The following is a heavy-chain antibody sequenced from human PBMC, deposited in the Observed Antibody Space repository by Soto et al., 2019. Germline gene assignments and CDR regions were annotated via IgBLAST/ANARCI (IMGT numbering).Heavy chain of an antibody. CDR1: GFTFDDYA. Sequence: EVQLVESGGGLVQPGRSLRLSCAASGFTFDDYAMHWVRQAPGKGLEWVSGISWNSGSIGYADSVKGRFTISRDNAXNXXYLQMNSLRAEDTALYYCAKGQCSGGSCYLPAIDYWGQGTLVTVSS. V-gene: IGHV3-9*01. CDR2: ISWNSGSI. J-gene: IGHJ4*02. D-gene: IGHD2-15*01. CDR3: AKGQCSGGSCYLPAIDY.